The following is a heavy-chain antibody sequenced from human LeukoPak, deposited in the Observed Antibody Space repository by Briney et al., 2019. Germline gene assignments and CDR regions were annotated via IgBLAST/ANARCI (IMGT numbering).Heavy chain of an antibody. D-gene: IGHD6-19*01. CDR3: AKLGGQWLADYYFDH. V-gene: IGHV3-30*18. Sequence: GRSLRLSCAASGFASSGYDMNWVRQAPGKGLEWVALISSDGSNELYADSVKGRFTISRDNSKNRLFLQMNSLKAEDTAVYYCAKLGGQWLADYYFDHWGQGTLVTVSS. CDR1: GFASSGYD. CDR2: ISSDGSNE. J-gene: IGHJ4*02.